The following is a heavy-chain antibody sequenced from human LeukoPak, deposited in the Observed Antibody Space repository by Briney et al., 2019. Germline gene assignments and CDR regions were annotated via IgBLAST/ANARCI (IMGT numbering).Heavy chain of an antibody. CDR3: ARGGIAARYPFDY. CDR2: ISPNNGGT. V-gene: IGHV1-2*02. J-gene: IGHJ4*02. CDR1: GYTFTGYY. Sequence: ASVKVSCKASGYTFTGYYMHWVRQAPGQGLEWMGWISPNNGGTNYAQKFQGRVTMTRDTSISTAYMELSRLRSDDTAVYYCARGGIAARYPFDYWGQGTLVTVSS. D-gene: IGHD6-6*01.